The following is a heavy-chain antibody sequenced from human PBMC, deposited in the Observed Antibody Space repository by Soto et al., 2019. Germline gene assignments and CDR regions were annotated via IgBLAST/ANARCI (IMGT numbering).Heavy chain of an antibody. V-gene: IGHV5-10-1*01. CDR2: IDPSDSYT. Sequence: GESLKISCKGSGYSFTSYWISWVRQMPGKGLEWMGRIDPSDSYTNYSPSFQGHVTISADKSISTAYLQWSSLKASDTDMYYCASHMYCSGGSCYQRSLDVWGQGTTVTVSS. CDR1: GYSFTSYW. D-gene: IGHD2-15*01. J-gene: IGHJ6*02. CDR3: ASHMYCSGGSCYQRSLDV.